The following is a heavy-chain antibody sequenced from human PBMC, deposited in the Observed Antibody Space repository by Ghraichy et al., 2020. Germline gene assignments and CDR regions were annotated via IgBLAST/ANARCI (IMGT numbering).Heavy chain of an antibody. Sequence: GGSLRLSCAASGFTFSSYGMHWVRQAPGKGLEWVAVISYDGSNKYYADSVKGRFTISRDNSKNTLYLQMNSLRAEDTAVYYCAESTMSDAFDIWGQGTMVTVSS. CDR2: ISYDGSNK. V-gene: IGHV3-30*03. J-gene: IGHJ3*02. D-gene: IGHD3-10*02. CDR1: GFTFSSYG. CDR3: AESTMSDAFDI.